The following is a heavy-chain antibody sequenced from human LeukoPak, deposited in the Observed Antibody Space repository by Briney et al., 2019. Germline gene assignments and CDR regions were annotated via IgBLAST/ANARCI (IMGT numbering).Heavy chain of an antibody. CDR2: INHSGST. CDR1: GGSFSGYY. D-gene: IGHD6-13*01. CDR3: ARMKGYSSSWAGYYYYYMDV. Sequence: SETLSLTCAVYGGSFSGYYWSWIRQPPGKGLEWIGEINHSGSTNYNPSLKSRVTISVDTSKNQFSLKLSSVTAADTAVYYCARMKGYSSSWAGYYYYYMDVWGKGTTVTVSS. J-gene: IGHJ6*03. V-gene: IGHV4-34*01.